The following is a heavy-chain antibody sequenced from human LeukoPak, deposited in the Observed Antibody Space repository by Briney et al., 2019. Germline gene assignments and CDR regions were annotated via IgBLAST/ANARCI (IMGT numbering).Heavy chain of an antibody. CDR1: GGSISSSNYY. J-gene: IGHJ4*02. Sequence: SETLSLTCTVSGGSISSSNYYWGWIRQPPGKGLEWIGSIYYSGSTYYSPSLKSRVTISVDTSKNQFSLKLSSVTAADTAVYYCARRQPRTYYYGSGSVFDYWGQGTLVTVSS. CDR2: IYYSGST. CDR3: ARRQPRTYYYGSGSVFDY. D-gene: IGHD3-10*01. V-gene: IGHV4-39*07.